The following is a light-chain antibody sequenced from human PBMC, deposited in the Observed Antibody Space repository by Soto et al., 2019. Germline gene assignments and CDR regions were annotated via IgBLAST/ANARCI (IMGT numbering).Light chain of an antibody. CDR1: QSVTNW. J-gene: IGKJ2*01. Sequence: DIQMTQSPSTLSASVGDRVTITCRASQSVTNWLAWYQQKPGKAPNLLIYDASRLLSGIPSRFSGSGSGTEFALTISSLQLDFCSTYSCQQNINYSQTFGRWT. V-gene: IGKV1-5*01. CDR2: DAS. CDR3: QQNINYSQT.